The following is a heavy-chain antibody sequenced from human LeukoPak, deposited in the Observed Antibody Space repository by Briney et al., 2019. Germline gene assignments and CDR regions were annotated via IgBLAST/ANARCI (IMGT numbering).Heavy chain of an antibody. D-gene: IGHD3-16*02. V-gene: IGHV3-23*01. Sequence: RSGGSLRLSCATSGFIFNDYAMAWVRQDPGKGLEWVSAITGNIDKTTYADSVKGRFTISRDNSKNTLYLQMNSLRAEDTAVYYCARVLTLRLGELSDHDAFDIWGQGTMVTVSS. CDR2: ITGNIDKT. CDR1: GFIFNDYA. J-gene: IGHJ3*02. CDR3: ARVLTLRLGELSDHDAFDI.